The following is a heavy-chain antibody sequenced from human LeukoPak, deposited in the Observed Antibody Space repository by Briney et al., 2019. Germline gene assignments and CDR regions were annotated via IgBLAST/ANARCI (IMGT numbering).Heavy chain of an antibody. Sequence: PSETLSLTCAVYGGSFSGYYWSWIRQPPGKGLEWIGEINHSGSTNYNPSLKSRVTISVDTSKNQFSLKLSSVTAADTAVYYSARGRYYDSSGYPPDYWGQGTLVTVSS. J-gene: IGHJ4*02. V-gene: IGHV4-34*01. D-gene: IGHD3-22*01. CDR3: ARGRYYDSSGYPPDY. CDR2: INHSGST. CDR1: GGSFSGYY.